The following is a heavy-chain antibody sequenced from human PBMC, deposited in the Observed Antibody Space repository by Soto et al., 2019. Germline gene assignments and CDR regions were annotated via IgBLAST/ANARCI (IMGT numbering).Heavy chain of an antibody. D-gene: IGHD3-10*01. CDR1: GFTFSSYG. CDR2: ISYDGSNK. CDR3: EKDSGGETYYYYYMDV. V-gene: IGHV3-30*18. J-gene: IGHJ6*03. Sequence: QVQLVESGGGVVQPGRSLRLSCAASGFTFSSYGMHWVRQAPGKGLEWVAVISYDGSNKYYADSVKGRFTISRDNSKNTLYLQMNGLRAEDTAVYYCEKDSGGETYYYYYMDVWGKGTTVTVSS.